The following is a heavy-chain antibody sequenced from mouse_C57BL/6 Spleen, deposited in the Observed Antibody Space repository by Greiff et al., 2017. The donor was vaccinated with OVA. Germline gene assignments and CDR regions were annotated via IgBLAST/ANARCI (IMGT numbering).Heavy chain of an antibody. V-gene: IGHV1-80*01. CDR3: ARSLYYGSSLDY. CDR2: IYPGDGDT. D-gene: IGHD1-1*01. CDR1: GYAFSSYW. Sequence: VKLQQSGAELVKPGASVKISCKASGYAFSSYWMNWVKQRPGKGLEWIGQIYPGDGDTNYNGKFKGKATLTADKSSSTAYMQLSSLTSEDSAVYFCARSLYYGSSLDYWGQGTTLTVSS. J-gene: IGHJ2*01.